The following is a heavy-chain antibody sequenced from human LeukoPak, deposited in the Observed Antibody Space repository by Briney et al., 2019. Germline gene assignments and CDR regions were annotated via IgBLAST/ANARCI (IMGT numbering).Heavy chain of an antibody. CDR3: VKDRGGYSYGFDY. J-gene: IGHJ4*02. V-gene: IGHV3-64D*06. CDR1: GFTFSSYA. D-gene: IGHD5-18*01. Sequence: TGGSLRLSCSASGFTFSSYAMHWVRQAPGKGLEYVSAISSNGGSTYYADSVKGRFTISRDNSKNTLYLQMSSLGAEDTAVYYCVKDRGGYSYGFDYWGQGTLVTVSS. CDR2: ISSNGGST.